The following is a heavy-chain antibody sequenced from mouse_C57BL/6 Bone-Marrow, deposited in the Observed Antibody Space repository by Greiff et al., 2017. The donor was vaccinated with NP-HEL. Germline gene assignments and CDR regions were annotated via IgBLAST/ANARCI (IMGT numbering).Heavy chain of an antibody. CDR2: IRSKSNNYAT. Sequence: EVQVVESGGGLVQPKGSLKLSCAASGFSFNTYAMNWVRQAPGKGLEWVARIRSKSNNYATYYADSVKDRFTISRDDSESMLYLQMNNLKTEDTAMYYCVRHGLLYQYFDVWGTGTTVTVSS. CDR1: GFSFNTYA. V-gene: IGHV10-1*01. CDR3: VRHGLLYQYFDV. D-gene: IGHD2-1*01. J-gene: IGHJ1*03.